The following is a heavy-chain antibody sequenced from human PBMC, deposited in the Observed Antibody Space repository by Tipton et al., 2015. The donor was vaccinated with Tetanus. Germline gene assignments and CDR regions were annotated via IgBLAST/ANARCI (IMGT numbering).Heavy chain of an antibody. V-gene: IGHV4-61*08. CDR1: GGSLRSDDYQ. D-gene: IGHD6-19*01. J-gene: IGHJ5*02. Sequence: GLVKPSETLSLTCSVSGGSLRSDDYQWNWIRQPPGKGLEWLAYISASGSTNSNYSPKSRVTISVDTSKNQFSLNISSVTAADTAVYYCAILPKHWLAPRGAPWGQGILVTVSS. CDR3: AILPKHWLAPRGAP. CDR2: ISASGST.